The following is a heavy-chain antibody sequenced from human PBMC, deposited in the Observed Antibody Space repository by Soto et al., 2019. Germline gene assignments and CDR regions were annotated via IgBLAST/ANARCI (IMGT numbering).Heavy chain of an antibody. CDR1: GDSVSGSSSA. CDR2: TYYRSRWYN. V-gene: IGHV6-1*01. CDR3: ARGTAFAGEKYIDY. Sequence: SQTLSLTCAISGDSVSGSSSAWNWIRQSPSGGLEWLGRTYYRSRWYNDYAGSVKSRITINADTSKNQFSLQLESVTPDETAIYYCARGTAFAGEKYIDYWGQGTLVTVSS. J-gene: IGHJ4*02. D-gene: IGHD2-21*02.